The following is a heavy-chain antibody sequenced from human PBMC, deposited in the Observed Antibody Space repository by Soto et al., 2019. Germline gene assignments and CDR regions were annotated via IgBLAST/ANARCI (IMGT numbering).Heavy chain of an antibody. CDR3: ASLNYYDTATGRYGMDV. V-gene: IGHV4-34*01. J-gene: IGHJ6*02. Sequence: PSETLSLTFAFYGWAFSDYYWSWMRQPPGKGLEWIGEINHSGSTNYNPSLKSRVTISVDTSKNQFSLKLSSVTAADTAVYYCASLNYYDTATGRYGMDVWGQGTTVT. D-gene: IGHD3-22*01. CDR2: INHSGST. CDR1: GWAFSDYY.